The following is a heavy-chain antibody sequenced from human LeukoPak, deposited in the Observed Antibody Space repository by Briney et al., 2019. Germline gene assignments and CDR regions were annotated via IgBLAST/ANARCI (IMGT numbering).Heavy chain of an antibody. Sequence: GESLKISCKGSGYSFTSYWIGWVRQMPGKGLEWMGIIYPGDSDTRYSPSFQGQVTISADKSISTAYLQWSSLKASDTDMYYCARLGYYSGGSCYGMDYWGQGTLVTVSS. CDR1: GYSFTSYW. CDR2: IYPGDSDT. D-gene: IGHD2-15*01. V-gene: IGHV5-51*01. CDR3: ARLGYYSGGSCYGMDY. J-gene: IGHJ4*02.